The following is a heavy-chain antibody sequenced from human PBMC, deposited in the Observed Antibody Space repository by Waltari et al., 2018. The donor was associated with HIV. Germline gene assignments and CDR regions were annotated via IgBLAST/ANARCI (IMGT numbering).Heavy chain of an antibody. Sequence: QVQLVQSGAEVKKPGASVKVSCKASGYTFTSYDINWVRQATGKGLEWLGWMNPNSGNTGYAQRFQGRVTMTRNTSISTAYMELSSLRCEDTAVYFCARGPQDYPKYYFDYWGQGTLVTVSS. CDR2: MNPNSGNT. J-gene: IGHJ4*02. CDR3: ARGPQDYPKYYFDY. V-gene: IGHV1-8*01. CDR1: GYTFTSYD. D-gene: IGHD4-17*01.